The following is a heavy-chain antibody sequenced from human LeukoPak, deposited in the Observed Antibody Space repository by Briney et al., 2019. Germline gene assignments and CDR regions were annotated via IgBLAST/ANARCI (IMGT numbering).Heavy chain of an antibody. D-gene: IGHD3-10*01. CDR2: ISSSGSTI. CDR1: GSTFSDYY. CDR3: ARIKDRGRNWFDP. V-gene: IGHV3-11*01. J-gene: IGHJ5*02. Sequence: GGSLRLSCAASGSTFSDYYMSWIRQAPGKGLEWVSYISSSGSTIYYADSVKGRFTISRDNAKNSLYLQMNSLRAEDTAVYYCARIKDRGRNWFDPWGQGTLVTVSS.